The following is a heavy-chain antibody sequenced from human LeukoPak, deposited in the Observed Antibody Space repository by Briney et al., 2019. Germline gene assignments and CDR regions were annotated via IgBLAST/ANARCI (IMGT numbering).Heavy chain of an antibody. J-gene: IGHJ4*02. CDR2: IYYSGST. D-gene: IGHD6-6*01. CDR1: SSYW. V-gene: IGHV4-39*07. Sequence: SSYWMAWVRRPPGKGLEWIGSIYYSGSTYYNPSLKSRVTISVDTSKNQFSLKLSSVTAADTAVYYCARLPSIAAPFDYWGQGTLVTVSS. CDR3: ARLPSIAAPFDY.